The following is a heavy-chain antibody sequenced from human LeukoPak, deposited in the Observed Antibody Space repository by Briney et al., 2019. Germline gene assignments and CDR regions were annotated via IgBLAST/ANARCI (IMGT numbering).Heavy chain of an antibody. D-gene: IGHD2-15*01. Sequence: PGGSLRLSCAASGFTFSSYSMNWVRQAPGKGLEWVSSISSSSSYIYYADSVKGRFTISRDNAKNSLYLQMNSLRAEDTAVYYCARDTVVAATYYYYMDVWGKGTTVTVSS. CDR3: ARDTVVAATYYYYMDV. J-gene: IGHJ6*03. V-gene: IGHV3-21*01. CDR2: ISSSSSYI. CDR1: GFTFSSYS.